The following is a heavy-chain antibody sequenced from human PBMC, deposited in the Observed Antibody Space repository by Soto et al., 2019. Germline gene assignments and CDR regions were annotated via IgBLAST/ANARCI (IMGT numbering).Heavy chain of an antibody. CDR1: GGSISSSSYY. D-gene: IGHD5-12*01. Sequence: QLQLQESGPGLVKPSETLSLTCTVSGGSISSSSYYWGWIRQPPGKGLEWIGSLYYSGSTYYNPSLKSRVTVSVDTPKNQFPLKLSSVTAADTAVYYCARHLRWLPPGHSYYFDYWGQGTLVTVSS. J-gene: IGHJ4*02. V-gene: IGHV4-39*01. CDR2: LYYSGST. CDR3: ARHLRWLPPGHSYYFDY.